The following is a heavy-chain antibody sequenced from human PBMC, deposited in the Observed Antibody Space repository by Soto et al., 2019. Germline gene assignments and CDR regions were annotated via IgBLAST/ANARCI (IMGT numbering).Heavy chain of an antibody. CDR1: GYTFTSYD. CDR3: ARGQEGSYYYDSSGYHEKDY. D-gene: IGHD3-22*01. V-gene: IGHV1-8*01. J-gene: IGHJ4*02. CDR2: MNPNSGNT. Sequence: QVQLVQSGAEVKKPGASVKVSCKASGYTFTSYDINWVRQATGQGLEWMGWMNPNSGNTGYAQKFQGRVTMTRNTSISTAYMELSSLRSEDTAVYYCARGQEGSYYYDSSGYHEKDYWGQGTLVTVSS.